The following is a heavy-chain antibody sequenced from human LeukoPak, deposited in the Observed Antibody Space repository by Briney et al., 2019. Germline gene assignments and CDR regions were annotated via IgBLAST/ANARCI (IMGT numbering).Heavy chain of an antibody. CDR2: IYYSGST. CDR3: ARASVRGVGPRYYYGMDV. D-gene: IGHD3-10*01. Sequence: SETLSLTCTVAGGSISSYYWSWIRQPPGKGLEWIGYIYYSGSTNYNPSLKSRVTISVDTSKNQFSLKLSSVTAADTAVYYCARASVRGVGPRYYYGMDVWGQGTTVTVSS. CDR1: GGSISSYY. J-gene: IGHJ6*02. V-gene: IGHV4-59*01.